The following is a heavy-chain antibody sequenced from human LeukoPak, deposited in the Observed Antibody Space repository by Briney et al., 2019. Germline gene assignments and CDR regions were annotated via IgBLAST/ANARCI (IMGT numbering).Heavy chain of an antibody. CDR1: GLTFSSYS. V-gene: IGHV3-23*01. J-gene: IGHJ4*02. Sequence: GGSLRLSCVVSGLTFSSYSMTWVRQAPGKGLEWVSGISASGGDTWYPDSVKGRFTISRDNSKNALFLQMNSLRVEDTAIYYCAKDAAGPEYWGQGTRVTVSS. D-gene: IGHD6-13*01. CDR3: AKDAAGPEY. CDR2: ISASGGDT.